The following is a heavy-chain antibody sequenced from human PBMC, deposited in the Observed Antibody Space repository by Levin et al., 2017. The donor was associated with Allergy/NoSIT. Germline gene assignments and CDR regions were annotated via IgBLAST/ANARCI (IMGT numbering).Heavy chain of an antibody. V-gene: IGHV3-15*01. D-gene: IGHD6-6*01. CDR1: GFTFSNAW. J-gene: IGHJ4*02. Sequence: GESLKISCAASGFTFSNAWMSWVRQAPGKGLEWVGRIKSKTDGGTTDYAAPVKGRFTISRDDSKNTLYLQMNSLKTEDTAVYYCTTEWIGTDLASYSSSEYYFDYWGQGTLVTVSS. CDR2: IKSKTDGGTT. CDR3: TTEWIGTDLASYSSSEYYFDY.